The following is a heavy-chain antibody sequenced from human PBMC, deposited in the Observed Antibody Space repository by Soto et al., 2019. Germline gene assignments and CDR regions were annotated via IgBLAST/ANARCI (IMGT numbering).Heavy chain of an antibody. Sequence: QVQLVQSGAEVKKPGASVKVSCKASGYTFTSYGISWVRQAPGQGLEWMGWISAYNGNTNYAQKLQARVTMTTDTSTSTAYMELRSLGSDETAVYYCARDLYYDFWSGYYPFDYWGQGTLVTVSS. CDR1: GYTFTSYG. J-gene: IGHJ4*02. CDR2: ISAYNGNT. CDR3: ARDLYYDFWSGYYPFDY. D-gene: IGHD3-3*01. V-gene: IGHV1-18*01.